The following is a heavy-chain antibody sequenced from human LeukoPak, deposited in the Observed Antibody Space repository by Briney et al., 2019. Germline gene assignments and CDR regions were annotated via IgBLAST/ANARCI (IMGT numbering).Heavy chain of an antibody. CDR1: GGSISSYY. V-gene: IGHV4-59*01. J-gene: IGHJ3*02. CDR3: ARERDGYNHMMDAFDI. CDR2: IYYSGST. Sequence: SGTLSLTCTVSGGSISSYYWSWIRQPPGKGLEWIGYIYYSGSTNYNPSLKSRVTISVDTSKNQFSLKLSSVTAADTAVYYCARERDGYNHMMDAFDIWGQGTMVTVSS. D-gene: IGHD5-24*01.